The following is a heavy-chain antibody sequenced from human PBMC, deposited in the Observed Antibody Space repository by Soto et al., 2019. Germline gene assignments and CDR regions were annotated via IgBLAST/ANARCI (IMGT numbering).Heavy chain of an antibody. CDR2: IRSKTNNYAT. CDR1: GFTFSGSA. CDR3: SRHEITGTTL. J-gene: IGHJ4*02. Sequence: AGGSLRLSCAASGFTFSGSAMHGVRQASGKGLEWVGLIRSKTNNYATAYAASVKGRFTLSRDDSKNTAYLQMNSLRTEDTALYYCSRHEITGTTLWGQGTLVTVSS. D-gene: IGHD1-7*01. V-gene: IGHV3-73*01.